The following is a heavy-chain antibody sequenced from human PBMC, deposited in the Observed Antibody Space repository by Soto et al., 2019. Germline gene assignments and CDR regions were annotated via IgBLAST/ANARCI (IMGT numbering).Heavy chain of an antibody. CDR1: GFTFRSYA. V-gene: IGHV3-30-3*01. D-gene: IGHD2-15*01. CDR3: AREYCSGRSCYYLDY. CDR2: ISYDGSNK. J-gene: IGHJ4*02. Sequence: LRLSCAASGFTFRSYAMHWVRQAPGKGLEWVAVISYDGSNKYYADSVKGRFTTSRDNSKNTLYLQMNSLRTEDTAVYYCAREYCSGRSCYYLDYWGQGTLVTVSS.